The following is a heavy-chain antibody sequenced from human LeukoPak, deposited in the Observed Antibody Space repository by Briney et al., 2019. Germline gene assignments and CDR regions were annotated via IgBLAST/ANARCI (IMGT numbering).Heavy chain of an antibody. CDR2: ISSSSSYI. J-gene: IGHJ5*02. CDR3: ARDVEQQLVRSWFDP. V-gene: IGHV3-11*06. Sequence: PGGSLRLSCAASGFTFSDYYMSWIRQAPGKGLEWVSSISSSSSYIYYADSVKGRFTISRDNAKNSLYLQMNSLRAEDTAVYYCARDVEQQLVRSWFDPWGQGTLVTVSS. CDR1: GFTFSDYY. D-gene: IGHD6-13*01.